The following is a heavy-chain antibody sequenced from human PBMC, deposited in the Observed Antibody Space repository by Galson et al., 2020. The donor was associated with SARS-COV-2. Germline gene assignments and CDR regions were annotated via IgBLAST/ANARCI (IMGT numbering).Heavy chain of an antibody. CDR3: ARGHAHYDNSGYLTGWFDP. Sequence: KISCKASGGTFSNYAISWVRQAPGQGLEWMGGIIPFLGTPNYAQKFQDRVTITTDECTSTAYMQLNSLRSDDTAVYYCARGHAHYDNSGYLTGWFDPWGQGTLVTVSS. V-gene: IGHV1-69*05. CDR2: IIPFLGTP. J-gene: IGHJ5*02. D-gene: IGHD3-22*01. CDR1: GGTFSNYA.